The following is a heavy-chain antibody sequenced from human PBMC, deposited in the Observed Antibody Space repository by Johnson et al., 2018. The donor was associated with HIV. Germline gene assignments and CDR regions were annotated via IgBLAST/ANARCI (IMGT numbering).Heavy chain of an antibody. V-gene: IGHV3-74*03. CDR3: ARSRWADDAFDG. CDR1: GFSFSTYW. Sequence: VQLVESGGRLVQPGGSLRLSCAASGFSFSTYWMHWVRRVPGKGLVWVSRIDTEGSGTTYADSVKGRFTISRDNAKNTVYLQMIRLRAEDMAVYYCARSRWADDAFDGWGQGTMVTVSS. CDR2: IDTEGSGT. D-gene: IGHD1-26*01. J-gene: IGHJ3*01.